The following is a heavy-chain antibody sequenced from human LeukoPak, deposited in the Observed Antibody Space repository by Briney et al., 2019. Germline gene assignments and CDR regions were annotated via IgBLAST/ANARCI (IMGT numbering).Heavy chain of an antibody. CDR3: ARDVLLWFGEIQSRNAFDI. CDR2: ISSSSSYI. V-gene: IGHV3-21*01. Sequence: PGGSLRLSCAASGFTFTNYSMNWVRQAPGKGLEWVSSISSSSSYIYYADSVKGRFTISRDNAKNSLYLQMNSLRAEDTAVYYCARDVLLWFGEIQSRNAFDIWGQGTMVTVSS. J-gene: IGHJ3*02. D-gene: IGHD3-10*01. CDR1: GFTFTNYS.